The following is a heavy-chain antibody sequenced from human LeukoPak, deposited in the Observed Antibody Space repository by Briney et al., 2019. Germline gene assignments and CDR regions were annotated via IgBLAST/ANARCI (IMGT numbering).Heavy chain of an antibody. D-gene: IGHD6-19*01. CDR1: GGSISSSSYY. Sequence: SETLSLTCTVSGGSISSSSYYWGWLRQPPGKGLEWIGSIYYSGSTYYNPSLKSRVTISVDTSKNQFSLKLSSVTAADTAVYYCASRAIGWYRDANWFDPWGQGTLVTVSS. V-gene: IGHV4-39*07. CDR3: ASRAIGWYRDANWFDP. J-gene: IGHJ5*02. CDR2: IYYSGST.